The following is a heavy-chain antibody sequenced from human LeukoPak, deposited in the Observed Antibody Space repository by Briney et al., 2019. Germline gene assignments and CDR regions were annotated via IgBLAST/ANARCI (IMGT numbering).Heavy chain of an antibody. J-gene: IGHJ4*02. Sequence: PSETLSLTCTVSGGSISSDYWSWIRQPAGKGLEWIGRIYPSGNTNYNPSLKSRVTMSVDTSKNQFSLKLSSVTAADTAVYYCAREDSAGGTYAFDYWGQGTLVTVSS. CDR2: IYPSGNT. V-gene: IGHV4-4*07. CDR3: AREDSAGGTYAFDY. CDR1: GGSISSDY. D-gene: IGHD1-26*01.